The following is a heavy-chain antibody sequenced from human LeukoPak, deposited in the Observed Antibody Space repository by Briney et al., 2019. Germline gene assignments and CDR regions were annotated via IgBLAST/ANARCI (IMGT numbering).Heavy chain of an antibody. V-gene: IGHV3-53*01. CDR1: GFTVSHNY. CDR2: IYIDDTT. J-gene: IGHJ4*02. D-gene: IGHD6-13*01. Sequence: GGSLRLSCAASGFTVSHNYMTWVRQAPGKGLEWISVIYIDDTTYYADSVKGRFTISRDQANNTLYLQMNTLRDEDTAVYYCASGPRYSFYWGQGTLVSVSS. CDR3: ASGPRYSFY.